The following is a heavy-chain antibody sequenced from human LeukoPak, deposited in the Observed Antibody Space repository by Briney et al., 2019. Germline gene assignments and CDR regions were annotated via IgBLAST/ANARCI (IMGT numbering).Heavy chain of an antibody. D-gene: IGHD6-19*01. V-gene: IGHV3-9*01. CDR2: ISWNSGSI. CDR3: AKDIGEEPAEAGHR. Sequence: GRSLRLSCAASGFTFDDYAMHWVRQAPGKGLEWVSGISWNSGSIGYADSVKGRFTISRDNAKNSLYLQMNSLRAEDTALYYCAKDIGEEPAEAGHRWGQGTLVTVSS. CDR1: GFTFDDYA. J-gene: IGHJ4*02.